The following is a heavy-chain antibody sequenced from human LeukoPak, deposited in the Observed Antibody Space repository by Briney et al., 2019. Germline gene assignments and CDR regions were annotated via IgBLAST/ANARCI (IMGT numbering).Heavy chain of an antibody. CDR1: GFTFSSYS. D-gene: IGHD3-10*01. CDR3: ARVTQGSSDY. CDR2: IYYSGST. V-gene: IGHV4-39*07. Sequence: GSLRLSCAASGFTFSSYSMNWVRQPPGKGLEWIGSIYYSGSTYYNPSLKSRVTISVDTSKNQFSLKLSSVTAADTAVYYCARVTQGSSDYWGQGTLVTVSS. J-gene: IGHJ4*02.